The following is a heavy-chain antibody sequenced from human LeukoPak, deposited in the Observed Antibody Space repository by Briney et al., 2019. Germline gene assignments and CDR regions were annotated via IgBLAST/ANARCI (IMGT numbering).Heavy chain of an antibody. Sequence: PSETLSLTCTVSGDSISNSDYYWGWIRQPPGKGLEWIALINYSGRTFYNPSLRSRVTIPVDMSKNQFSLNLNSVTAADTAVYYCARRRKDLNWFDPWAREPWSPSPQ. CDR2: INYSGRT. CDR3: ARRRKDLNWFDP. CDR1: GDSISNSDYY. V-gene: IGHV4-39*01. J-gene: IGHJ5*02.